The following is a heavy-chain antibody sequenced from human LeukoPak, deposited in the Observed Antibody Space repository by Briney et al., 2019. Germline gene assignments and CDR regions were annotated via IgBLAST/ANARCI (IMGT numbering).Heavy chain of an antibody. Sequence: SETLSLTCAVYGGSFSGYYWSWIRQPPGKGLEWIWEINHSGSTNYNPSLKSRVTISVDTSKNQFSLKLSSVTAADTAVYYCARGPSQWLVGQDRARRPYWGQGTLVTVSS. CDR1: GGSFSGYY. CDR3: ARGPSQWLVGQDRARRPY. V-gene: IGHV4-34*01. CDR2: INHSGST. J-gene: IGHJ4*02. D-gene: IGHD6-19*01.